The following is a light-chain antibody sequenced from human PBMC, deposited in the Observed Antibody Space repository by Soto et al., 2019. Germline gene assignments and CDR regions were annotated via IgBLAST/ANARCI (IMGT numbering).Light chain of an antibody. V-gene: IGKV3-20*01. CDR3: QLCGIAPFT. CDR1: QSVSSGY. CDR2: GAS. J-gene: IGKJ3*01. Sequence: EIVLTQSPGPLSLSPGERATLSCRASQSVSSGYLAWHQQKPGRVPRLLIYGASNRAPGIPDRFTGSGSGTDFTLTIARVEPEDFAVYYCQLCGIAPFTFGPGTKVDIK.